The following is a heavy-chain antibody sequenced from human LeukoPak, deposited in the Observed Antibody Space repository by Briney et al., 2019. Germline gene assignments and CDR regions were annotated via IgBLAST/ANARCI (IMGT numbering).Heavy chain of an antibody. CDR3: ARSEQGGKQWPPTYYYYYGMDV. D-gene: IGHD6-19*01. CDR1: GGSVSSGDYY. CDR2: IYYSGTT. Sequence: PSQTLSLTCTVSGGSVSSGDYYWRWIRQPPGKGLEWIGYIYYSGTTYYNPSLKSRVTISVDTSKNQFSLKLSSVTAADTAVYYCARSEQGGKQWPPTYYYYYGMDVWGQGTTVTVSS. J-gene: IGHJ6*02. V-gene: IGHV4-30-4*01.